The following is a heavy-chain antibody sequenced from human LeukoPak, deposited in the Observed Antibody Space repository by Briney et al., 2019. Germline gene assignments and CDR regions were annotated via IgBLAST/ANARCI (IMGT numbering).Heavy chain of an antibody. CDR1: GYFISSGYY. Sequence: SGTLSLTCAVSGYFISSGYYWGWIRQPPGKGLEWIGSIYHSGSTYYNPSLKSRVTISVDTSKNQFSLKLSSVTAADTAVYYCARVVVVVPAAINGFDYWGQGTLVTVSS. CDR3: ARVVVVVPAAINGFDY. CDR2: IYHSGST. D-gene: IGHD2-2*01. V-gene: IGHV4-38-2*01. J-gene: IGHJ4*02.